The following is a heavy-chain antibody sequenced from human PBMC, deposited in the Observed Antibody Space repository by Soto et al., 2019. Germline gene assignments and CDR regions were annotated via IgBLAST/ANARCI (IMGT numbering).Heavy chain of an antibody. CDR3: VRDKITGLCDY. V-gene: IGHV4-34*01. Sequence: QVQLQQWGAGLLKPSETLSLTCAVYGGSFSGYYWTWIRQPPGTGLEWIGEINHSGSTNYNPSLKSRVPITVGTSENQFSLKLTSVTAADTAVYYCVRDKITGLCDYGGQGTLVTVSS. D-gene: IGHD2-8*02. CDR2: INHSGST. J-gene: IGHJ4*02. CDR1: GGSFSGYY.